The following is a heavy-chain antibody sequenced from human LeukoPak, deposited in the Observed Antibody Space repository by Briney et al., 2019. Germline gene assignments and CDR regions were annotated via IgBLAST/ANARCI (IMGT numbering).Heavy chain of an antibody. V-gene: IGHV1-2*02. CDR3: GRDRGTYYYDSSRYYYEWFDP. Sequence: ASVTVSCKASGYTFTGYYMHWVRQAPGQGLEWMGWINPNSGSTNYAQKFQGRVTMTRDTSISTAYMELSRLRTDDTAVYYWGRDRGTYYYDSSRYYYEWFDPWGQGTLVTVSS. J-gene: IGHJ5*02. CDR2: INPNSGST. D-gene: IGHD3-22*01. CDR1: GYTFTGYY.